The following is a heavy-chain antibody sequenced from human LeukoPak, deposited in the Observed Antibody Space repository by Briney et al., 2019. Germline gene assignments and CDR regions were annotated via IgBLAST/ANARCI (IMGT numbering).Heavy chain of an antibody. J-gene: IGHJ4*02. CDR2: IGSGSTFI. CDR1: GFIFSTYN. Sequence: GESLRLSCVASGFIFSTYNMNWVRQAPGKGLEWVSSIGSGSTFIYYADSLKGRFTISRDNARNSLYLQMNSLRAEDTAMYYCARLDPKDYSLDYWGQGTLVTVSS. CDR3: ARLDPKDYSLDY. D-gene: IGHD4-11*01. V-gene: IGHV3-21*01.